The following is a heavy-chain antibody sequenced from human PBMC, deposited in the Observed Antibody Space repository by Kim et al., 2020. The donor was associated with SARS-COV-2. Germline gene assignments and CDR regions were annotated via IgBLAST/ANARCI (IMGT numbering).Heavy chain of an antibody. J-gene: IGHJ4*03. CDR2: ISSSGSTI. CDR3: ARDEYGYYGWRGYYYY. D-gene: IGHD3-3*01. CDR1: GFTFSDYD. V-gene: IGHV3-11*04. Sequence: GGSLRLSCEASGFTFSDYDMSWVRQAPGKGLEWVSYISSSGSTIYETDSVKGRFTISRDNAKNSLYLQMNSLRAEDTAVYYCARDEYGYYGWRGYYYYWGQGTLVTVSS.